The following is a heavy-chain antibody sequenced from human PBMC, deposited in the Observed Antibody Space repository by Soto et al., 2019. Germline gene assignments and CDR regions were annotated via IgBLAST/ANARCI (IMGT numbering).Heavy chain of an antibody. J-gene: IGHJ3*02. CDR1: GGTFSSYA. CDR3: ARDNGQRYYYGSSLDAFDI. V-gene: IGHV1-69*13. D-gene: IGHD3-22*01. Sequence: ASVKVSCKASGGTFSSYAISWVRQAPGQGLEWMGGIIPIFSTPNYAQKFQGGVTITADESTSTAYMELSSLRSEDTAVYYCARDNGQRYYYGSSLDAFDIWGQGTMVTVSS. CDR2: IIPIFSTP.